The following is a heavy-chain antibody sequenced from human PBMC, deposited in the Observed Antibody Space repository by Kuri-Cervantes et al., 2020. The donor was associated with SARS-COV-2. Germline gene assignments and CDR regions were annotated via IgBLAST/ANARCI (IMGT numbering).Heavy chain of an antibody. CDR2: IIPIFGTA. J-gene: IGHJ5*02. D-gene: IGHD6-19*01. Sequence: SVKVSCKASGGTFSSYAISWVRQAPGQGLEWMGGIIPIFGTANYAQKFQGRVTITADESTSTAYMELSSLRSEDTAVYYCARVREQWSHGGWFDPWGQGTLVTVSS. CDR1: GGTFSSYA. V-gene: IGHV1-69*13. CDR3: ARVREQWSHGGWFDP.